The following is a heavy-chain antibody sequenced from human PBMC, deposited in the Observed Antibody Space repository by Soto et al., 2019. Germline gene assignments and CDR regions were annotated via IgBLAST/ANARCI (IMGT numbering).Heavy chain of an antibody. CDR2: ISSSSSYI. J-gene: IGHJ6*02. CDR3: AKEGAAAGYGMDV. V-gene: IGHV3-21*01. Sequence: PGGSLRLSCAASGFTFSSYSMTWVRQAPGKGLEWVSSISSSSSYIYYADSVKGRFTISRDNAKNSLYLQMNSLRAEDTAVYYCAKEGAAAGYGMDVWRQRTTVTVSS. CDR1: GFTFSSYS. D-gene: IGHD6-13*01.